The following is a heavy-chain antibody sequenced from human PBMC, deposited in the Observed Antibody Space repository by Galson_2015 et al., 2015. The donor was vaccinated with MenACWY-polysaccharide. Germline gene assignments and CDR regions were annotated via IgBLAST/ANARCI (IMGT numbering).Heavy chain of an antibody. J-gene: IGHJ4*02. D-gene: IGHD6-6*01. CDR3: ARGITSSN. CDR2: INRDGSNT. Sequence: SLRLSCAASGFTFNTHWMHWVRQAPGKGLMWVSRINRDGSNTDYADSVKGRFTISRDNAKNTPFLQMNSLRAEDTAVYYCARGITSSNGGQGTLVTVSS. V-gene: IGHV3-74*01. CDR1: GFTFNTHW.